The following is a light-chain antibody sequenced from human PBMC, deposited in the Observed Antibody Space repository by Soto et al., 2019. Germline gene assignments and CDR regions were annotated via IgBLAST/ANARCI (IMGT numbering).Light chain of an antibody. CDR2: GAS. J-gene: IGKJ1*01. CDR3: QQSNSIPPWT. V-gene: IGKV1-39*01. Sequence: DIQMTQSPSSLSASVGDRVTITCRASQTISKYLNWYQHKPGKGPKLLIYGASTLQSGVSSRFSGSGSGTDFTLTISSLQPEDVATYYCQQSNSIPPWTFGHGTKVDIK. CDR1: QTISKY.